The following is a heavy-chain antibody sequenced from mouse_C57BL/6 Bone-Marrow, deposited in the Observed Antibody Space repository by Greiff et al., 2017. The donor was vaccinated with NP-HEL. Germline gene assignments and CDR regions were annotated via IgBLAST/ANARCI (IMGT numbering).Heavy chain of an antibody. Sequence: DVMLVESGGDLVKPGGSLKLSCAASGFTFSSYGMSWVRQTPDKRLEWVATISSGGSYTYYPDSVKGRFTISRDNAKNTLYLQMSSLKSEDTAMYYCARRGDYYGSTYAMDYWGQGTSVTVSS. CDR1: GFTFSSYG. D-gene: IGHD1-1*01. J-gene: IGHJ4*01. CDR3: ARRGDYYGSTYAMDY. V-gene: IGHV5-6*02. CDR2: ISSGGSYT.